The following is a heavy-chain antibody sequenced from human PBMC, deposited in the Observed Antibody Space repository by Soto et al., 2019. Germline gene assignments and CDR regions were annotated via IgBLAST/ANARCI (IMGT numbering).Heavy chain of an antibody. V-gene: IGHV3-30*02. CDR3: TIVRVGDTALDH. Sequence: GGSLRLSCVGSGFIFSNNGMHWVRQTPGKWLEWVAFMSYDGSDTFYADSVKGRFTISRDNSKNTLFLHMSNLRAEDTAMYYCTIVRVGDTALDHWGQGXLVTVYS. CDR1: GFIFSNNG. CDR2: MSYDGSDT. J-gene: IGHJ4*02. D-gene: IGHD3-10*02.